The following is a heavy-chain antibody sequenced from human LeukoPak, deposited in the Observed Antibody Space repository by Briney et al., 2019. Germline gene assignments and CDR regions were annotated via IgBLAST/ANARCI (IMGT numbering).Heavy chain of an antibody. Sequence: GGSLRLSCAASGFTFSGSAMSWVRQAPGKGLEWVSAISGSGGSTYYADSVKGRFTISRDNSKNTLYLQMNSLRAEDTAVYYCAKQLVPYYFDYWGQGTLVTVSS. V-gene: IGHV3-23*01. CDR2: ISGSGGST. D-gene: IGHD6-13*01. CDR3: AKQLVPYYFDY. CDR1: GFTFSGSA. J-gene: IGHJ4*02.